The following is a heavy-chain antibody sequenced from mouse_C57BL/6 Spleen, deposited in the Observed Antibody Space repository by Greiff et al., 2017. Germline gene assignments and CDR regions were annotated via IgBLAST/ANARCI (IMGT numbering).Heavy chain of an antibody. J-gene: IGHJ1*03. V-gene: IGHV1-80*01. D-gene: IGHD1-1*01. CDR3: ARGRSTTVVPYWYFDV. Sequence: QVQLQQSGAELVKPGASVKISCKASGYAFSSYWMNWVKQRPGKGLEWIGQIYPGDGDTNYNGKFKGKATLTAAKSSSTAYMQLRSLTSEDSAVYFCARGRSTTVVPYWYFDVWGTGTTVTVSS. CDR1: GYAFSSYW. CDR2: IYPGDGDT.